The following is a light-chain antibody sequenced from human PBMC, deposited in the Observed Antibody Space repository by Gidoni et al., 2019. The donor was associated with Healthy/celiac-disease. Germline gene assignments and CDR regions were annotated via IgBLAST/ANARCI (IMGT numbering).Light chain of an antibody. J-gene: IGLJ3*02. Sequence: SYELTQPPSVSVSPGQTARITCSGDALPKQYAYWYQQKPGQAPVLVIYKDSERPSGIPERFSGSSSGTTVTLTIRGVQAEDEADYYCQSADSSGTYTFGGGTKLTVL. CDR3: QSADSSGTYT. V-gene: IGLV3-25*03. CDR1: ALPKQY. CDR2: KDS.